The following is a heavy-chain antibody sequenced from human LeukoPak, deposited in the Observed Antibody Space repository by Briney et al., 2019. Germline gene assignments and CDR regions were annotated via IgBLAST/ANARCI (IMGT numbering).Heavy chain of an antibody. CDR2: INAGNGNT. D-gene: IGHD2-15*01. CDR1: GFTFTSYA. Sequence: PGGSLRLSCAASGFTFTSYAMHWVRQAPGQRLEWMGWINAGNGNTKYSQKFQGRVTITRDTSASTAYMELSSLRSEDTAVYYCARPVSVVAAMGIDYWGQGTLVTVSS. V-gene: IGHV1-3*01. CDR3: ARPVSVVAAMGIDY. J-gene: IGHJ4*02.